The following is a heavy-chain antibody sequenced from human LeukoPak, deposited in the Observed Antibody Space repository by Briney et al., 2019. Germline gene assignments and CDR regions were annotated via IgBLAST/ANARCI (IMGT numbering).Heavy chain of an antibody. CDR3: VRDRRGYCSAGICYHYFDY. CDR1: GFTFSSYA. CDR2: ISGSGGST. Sequence: GGSLRLSCAASGFTFSSYAMSWVRQAPGKGLEWVSAISGSGGSTYYADSVKGRFTISRDNSKNTLYLQMNSLRAEDTAVYYCVRDRRGYCSAGICYHYFDYWGQGTLVIVSS. J-gene: IGHJ4*02. D-gene: IGHD2-15*01. V-gene: IGHV3-23*01.